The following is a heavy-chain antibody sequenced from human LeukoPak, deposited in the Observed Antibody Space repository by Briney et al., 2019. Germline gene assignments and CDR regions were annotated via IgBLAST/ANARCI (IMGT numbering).Heavy chain of an antibody. Sequence: GALRLSCAASGSTFSTYSMNWVRPAPGKGLGWVSYISSNNSTIYYADSVKGRFTISRDNAKNSLYLQMNSLRAEDTAVYYCARVQSSSSWYVVRAYYYYGMDVWGQGTTVTVSS. CDR3: ARVQSSSSWYVVRAYYYYGMDV. CDR1: GSTFSTYS. V-gene: IGHV3-48*04. J-gene: IGHJ6*02. D-gene: IGHD6-13*01. CDR2: ISSNNSTI.